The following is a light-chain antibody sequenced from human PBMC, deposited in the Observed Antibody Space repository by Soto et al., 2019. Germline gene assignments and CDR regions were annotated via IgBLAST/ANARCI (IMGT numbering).Light chain of an antibody. V-gene: IGLV1-40*01. J-gene: IGLJ2*01. CDR3: QSYDSSRSGRVV. CDR1: SSSIGAGYD. CDR2: GDS. Sequence: QSVLTQPPSVSGAPGQRVTISCTGGSSSIGAGYDVHWYQHLPGTAPKLLIYGDSNRPSGVPDRFSGSKSGTSASLAITGLQAEDEGDYYCQSYDSSRSGRVVFGGGTKLTGL.